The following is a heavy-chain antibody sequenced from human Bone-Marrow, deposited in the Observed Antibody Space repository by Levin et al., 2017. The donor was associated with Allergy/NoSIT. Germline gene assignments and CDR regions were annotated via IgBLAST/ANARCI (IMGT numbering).Heavy chain of an antibody. V-gene: IGHV1-3*01. J-gene: IGHJ4*02. CDR3: GRGRGNYYFDY. Sequence: GESLKISCKASGYTFKTYAIHWVRQAPGQRLEWMGWINAGDGKSEYSQKFQRRVTITRDTSASTAYMELSSLRSEDTAVYYCGRGRGNYYFDYWGQGALVTVSS. D-gene: IGHD3-16*01. CDR2: INAGDGKS. CDR1: GYTFKTYA.